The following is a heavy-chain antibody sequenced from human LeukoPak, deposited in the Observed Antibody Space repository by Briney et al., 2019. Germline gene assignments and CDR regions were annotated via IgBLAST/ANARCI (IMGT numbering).Heavy chain of an antibody. D-gene: IGHD2-2*01. CDR1: GFTFTSYA. J-gene: IGHJ4*02. Sequence: GGSLRLSCAASGFTFTSYAMSWVRQAPGKGLEWVSSISANGGSTYYADSVKGRLTISRADSKSTVYLQMNSLRAEDTALYYCARDHRVAAAFDYWGQVALVTVSS. CDR2: ISANGGST. V-gene: IGHV3-23*01. CDR3: ARDHRVAAAFDY.